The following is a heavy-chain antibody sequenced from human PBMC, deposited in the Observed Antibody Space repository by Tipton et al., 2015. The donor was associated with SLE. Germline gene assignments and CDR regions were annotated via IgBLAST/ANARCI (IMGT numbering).Heavy chain of an antibody. Sequence: SLRLSCAASGFTFDDYAMHWVRQAPGKGLEWVSGISWNSGSIGYADSVKGRFTISRDNAKNSLYLQMNSLRAEDTAVYYCARYYGDYGDWYFDLWGRGTLVTVSS. D-gene: IGHD4-17*01. V-gene: IGHV3-9*01. CDR1: GFTFDDYA. CDR3: ARYYGDYGDWYFDL. J-gene: IGHJ2*01. CDR2: ISWNSGSI.